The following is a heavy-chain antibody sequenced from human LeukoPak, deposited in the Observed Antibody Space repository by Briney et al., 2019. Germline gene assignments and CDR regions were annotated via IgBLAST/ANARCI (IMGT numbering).Heavy chain of an antibody. D-gene: IGHD5-12*01. Sequence: ASVKVSCKASGYTFTSFGISWVRQAPGQGLEWMGWISAYNGNTNYVQKFQGRVTMTEDTSTDTAYMELSSLRSEDTAVYYCATITGDGYNYDYYYYGMDVWGQGTTVTVSS. V-gene: IGHV1-18*01. CDR2: ISAYNGNT. J-gene: IGHJ6*02. CDR3: ATITGDGYNYDYYYYGMDV. CDR1: GYTFTSFG.